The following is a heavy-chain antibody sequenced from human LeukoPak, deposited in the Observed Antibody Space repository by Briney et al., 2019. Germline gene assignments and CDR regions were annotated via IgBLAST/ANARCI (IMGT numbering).Heavy chain of an antibody. V-gene: IGHV3-64*01. CDR2: ISSNGGST. Sequence: GGSLRLSCAASGFTFSSYAMHWVRQAPGKGLEYVSAISSNGGSTYYANSVKGRFTIPRDNSKNTLYLQMGSLRAEDMAVYYCASSRTTVDAFDIWGQGTMVTVSS. D-gene: IGHD4-17*01. J-gene: IGHJ3*02. CDR3: ASSRTTVDAFDI. CDR1: GFTFSSYA.